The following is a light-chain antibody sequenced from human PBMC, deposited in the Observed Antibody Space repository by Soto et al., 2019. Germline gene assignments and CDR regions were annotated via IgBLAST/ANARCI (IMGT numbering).Light chain of an antibody. Sequence: DIQMTQSPSTLSASVGDRVTITCRASHSISDSLAWYQQKPGKAPKLLIYRASNLDIGVPSRFSGSGSGTEFSLAFSSLLPDDLATYYCQQYDNFPLTFGGGTRLE. CDR3: QQYDNFPLT. V-gene: IGKV1-5*03. CDR1: HSISDS. CDR2: RAS. J-gene: IGKJ4*01.